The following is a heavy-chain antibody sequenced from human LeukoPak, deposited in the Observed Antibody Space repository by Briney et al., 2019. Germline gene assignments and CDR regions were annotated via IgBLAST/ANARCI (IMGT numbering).Heavy chain of an antibody. V-gene: IGHV4-39*01. J-gene: IGHJ4*02. D-gene: IGHD4/OR15-4a*01. CDR3: ARRRKGLFTYGAVGDFFDY. Sequence: SETLSLTCTVSGGSIRSIAFYWVWIRQPPGKGLEWIATIYFIGNTYYHPSLKSRVTISVATSKNQFSLTPCSVTAADTAVYYCARRRKGLFTYGAVGDFFDYWGQGALVTVSS. CDR2: IYFIGNT. CDR1: GGSIRSIAFY.